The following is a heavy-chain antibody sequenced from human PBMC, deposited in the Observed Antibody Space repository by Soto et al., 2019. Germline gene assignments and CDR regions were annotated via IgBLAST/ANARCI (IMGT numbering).Heavy chain of an antibody. V-gene: IGHV1-18*01. Sequence: GASVKVSCKASGYTFTRSGISWARQAPGQGPEWIGWISSYNGDTNYAQTFQGRVTMTTDTSTSAAYMELRSLRSDDTAVYYCAADVGGYIYGLARHWGPGTLVTVSS. CDR2: ISSYNGDT. J-gene: IGHJ4*02. CDR1: GYTFTRSG. CDR3: AADVGGYIYGLARH. D-gene: IGHD4-17*01.